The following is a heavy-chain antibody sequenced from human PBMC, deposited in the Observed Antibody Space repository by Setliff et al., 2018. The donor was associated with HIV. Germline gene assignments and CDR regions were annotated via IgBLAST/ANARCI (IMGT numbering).Heavy chain of an antibody. Sequence: GSLRLYCAASGFTFSTYGMHWVRQAPGEGPEWVSYIQNGGSDTRYADSVKGRFTISRDNAKRTVYLQMNRLRGEDTAVYYCAKVRDGSSPGFHHWGQGTLVTVSS. CDR1: GFTFSTYG. D-gene: IGHD6-13*01. CDR2: IQNGGSDT. CDR3: AKVRDGSSPGFHH. J-gene: IGHJ1*01. V-gene: IGHV3-74*01.